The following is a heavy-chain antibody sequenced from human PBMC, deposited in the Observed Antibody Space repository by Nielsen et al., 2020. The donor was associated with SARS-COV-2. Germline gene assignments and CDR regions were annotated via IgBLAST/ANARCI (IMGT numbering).Heavy chain of an antibody. D-gene: IGHD5-12*01. CDR1: GFTFDDYA. CDR3: ARPWDGGSGYDYDL. CDR2: ISWNSGSI. Sequence: GGSLRLSCAASGFTFDDYAMHWVRQAPGKGLEWVSGISWNSGSIGYADSVKGRFTISRDNGKNTLYMQMHSLRPEDTAVYYCARPWDGGSGYDYDLWGQGTLVAVSS. J-gene: IGHJ5*02. V-gene: IGHV3-9*01.